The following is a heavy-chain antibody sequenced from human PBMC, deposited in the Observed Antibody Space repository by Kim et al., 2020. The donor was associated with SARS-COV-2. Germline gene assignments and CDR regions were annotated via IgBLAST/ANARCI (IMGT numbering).Heavy chain of an antibody. CDR2: IYPRDGDT. Sequence: GESLKISCKGSGNNFTTYWIGLVRQMPGKGLEWMGIIYPRDGDTRYSPSFQGQVTISADKSMNTAYVEWSNLRASDTAMYYCARDGSHAYWGQGTQVTVSS. D-gene: IGHD1-26*01. V-gene: IGHV5-51*01. CDR3: ARDGSHAY. CDR1: GNNFTTYW. J-gene: IGHJ4*02.